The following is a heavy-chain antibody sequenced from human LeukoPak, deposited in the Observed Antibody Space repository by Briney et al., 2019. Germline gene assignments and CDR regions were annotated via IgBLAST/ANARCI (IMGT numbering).Heavy chain of an antibody. V-gene: IGHV1-69*04. CDR3: ARDADYYGSGSYYTGVHMDV. D-gene: IGHD3-10*01. J-gene: IGHJ6*02. Sequence: ASVKVSCKASGGTFSSYAISWVRQSPGQGLEWMGRIIPILGIANYAQKFQGRVTITADKSTSTAYMELSSLRSEDTAVYYCARDADYYGSGSYYTGVHMDVWGQGTTVTVSS. CDR1: GGTFSSYA. CDR2: IIPILGIA.